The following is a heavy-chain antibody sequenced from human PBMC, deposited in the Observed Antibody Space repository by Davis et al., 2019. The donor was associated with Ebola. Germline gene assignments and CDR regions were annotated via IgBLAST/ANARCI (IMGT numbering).Heavy chain of an antibody. J-gene: IGHJ4*02. V-gene: IGHV3-7*01. CDR3: AREWERRQLHYCDY. CDR1: GFTFSSYW. D-gene: IGHD1-1*01. CDR2: IKQDGSEK. Sequence: PGGSLRLSCAASGFTFSSYWMSWVRQAPGKGLEWVANIKQDGSEKYYVDSVKGRFTISRDNAKNSLYLQMNSLRAEDTGVYYCAREWERRQLHYCDYWGQGTLVTVSS.